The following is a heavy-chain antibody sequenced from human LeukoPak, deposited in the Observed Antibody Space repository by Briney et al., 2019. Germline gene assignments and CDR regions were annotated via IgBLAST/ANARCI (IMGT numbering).Heavy chain of an antibody. J-gene: IGHJ5*02. CDR3: ARVVWDIVVVPAAWFDP. Sequence: ASVKVSCKASGYTFTSCDINWVRQATGQGLEWMGWMNPNSGNTGYAQKFQGRVTMTRNTSISTAYMELSSLRSEDTAVYYCARVVWDIVVVPAAWFDPWGQGTLVTVSS. CDR1: GYTFTSCD. CDR2: MNPNSGNT. D-gene: IGHD2-2*01. V-gene: IGHV1-8*01.